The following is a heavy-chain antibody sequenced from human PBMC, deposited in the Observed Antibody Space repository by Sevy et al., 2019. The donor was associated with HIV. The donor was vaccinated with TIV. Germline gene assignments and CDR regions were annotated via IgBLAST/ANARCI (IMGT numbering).Heavy chain of an antibody. CDR2: INPNSGGT. CDR3: AREAYCSGGSCHMLGY. CDR1: GYTFTGYY. D-gene: IGHD2-15*01. Sequence: ASVKVSCKASGYTFTGYYMHWVRQAPGQGLEWMGRINPNSGGTNYAQKFQGRVTMTRDTSISTAYMELSRLRSDDTAVYYCAREAYCSGGSCHMLGYWGQGTLVTVSS. J-gene: IGHJ4*02. V-gene: IGHV1-2*06.